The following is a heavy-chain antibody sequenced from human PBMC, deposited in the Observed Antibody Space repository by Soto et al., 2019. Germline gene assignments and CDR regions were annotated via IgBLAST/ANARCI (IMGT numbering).Heavy chain of an antibody. J-gene: IGHJ6*02. Sequence: SETLSLTCTVSGGSITSYYWSWIRQPPGKGLEWIGYIYYSGSTNYNPSLKSRVTISVDTSKNQFSLKLSSVTAADTAVYYCARDLWGYCGTDCYPLDVWGQGTTVTVSS. V-gene: IGHV4-59*01. CDR2: IYYSGST. D-gene: IGHD2-21*02. CDR3: ARDLWGYCGTDCYPLDV. CDR1: GGSITSYY.